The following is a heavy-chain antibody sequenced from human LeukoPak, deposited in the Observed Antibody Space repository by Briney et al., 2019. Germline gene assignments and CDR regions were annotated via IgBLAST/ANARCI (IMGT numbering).Heavy chain of an antibody. V-gene: IGHV3-21*01. CDR2: ISSSSSYI. J-gene: IGHJ6*03. CDR3: AREGHYYDSSGYYFKYMDV. D-gene: IGHD3-22*01. CDR1: GFTFSSYS. Sequence: GGSLRLSCAASGFTFSSYSMNWVRQAPGKGLEWVSSISSSSSYIYYADSVKGRFTISRDNAKNSLYLQMNSLRAEDTAVYYCAREGHYYDSSGYYFKYMDVWGKGTTVTVSS.